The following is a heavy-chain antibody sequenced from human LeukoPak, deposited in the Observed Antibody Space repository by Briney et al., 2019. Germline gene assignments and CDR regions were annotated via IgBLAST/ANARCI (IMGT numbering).Heavy chain of an antibody. CDR2: ISGSGGST. D-gene: IGHD5-18*01. Sequence: GGSLRLSCAASGFTFSSYAMSWVRQAPGKGLEWVSAISGSGGSTYYADSVKGRFTISRDNSKNTLYLQMNSLRAEDTAVYYCAKLAPVDIAMVNYFDYWGQGTLVTVSS. J-gene: IGHJ4*02. CDR3: AKLAPVDIAMVNYFDY. CDR1: GFTFSSYA. V-gene: IGHV3-23*01.